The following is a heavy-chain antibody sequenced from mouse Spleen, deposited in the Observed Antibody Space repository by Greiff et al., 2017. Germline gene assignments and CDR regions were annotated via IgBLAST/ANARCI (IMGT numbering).Heavy chain of an antibody. CDR1: GYTFTSYT. J-gene: IGHJ3*01. CDR2: INPSSGYT. Sequence: LVESGAELARPGASVKMSCKASGYTFTSYTMHWVKQRPGQGLEWIGYINPSSGYTKYNQKFKDKATLTADKSSSTAYMQLSSLTSEDSAVYYCARSGSNPFFAYWGQGTLVTVSA. D-gene: IGHD2-5*01. V-gene: IGHV1-4*01. CDR3: ARSGSNPFFAY.